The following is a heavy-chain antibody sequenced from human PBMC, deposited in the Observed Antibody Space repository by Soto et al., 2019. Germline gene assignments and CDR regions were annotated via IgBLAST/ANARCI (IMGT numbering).Heavy chain of an antibody. CDR3: AKDLKFYSYYYYGMDV. Sequence: PGGSLRLSCAASGLTFSSYGMHWVRQAPGKGLEWVAVISYDGSNKYYADSVKGRFTISRDNSKNTLYLQMNSLRGEDTAVYYCAKDLKFYSYYYYGMDVWGQGTTVTVSS. D-gene: IGHD2-15*01. CDR1: GLTFSSYG. J-gene: IGHJ6*02. V-gene: IGHV3-30*18. CDR2: ISYDGSNK.